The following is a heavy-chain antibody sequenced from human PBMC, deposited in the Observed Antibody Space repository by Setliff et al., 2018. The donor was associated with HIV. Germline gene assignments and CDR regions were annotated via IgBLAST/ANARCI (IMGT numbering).Heavy chain of an antibody. J-gene: IGHJ4*02. CDR2: INHSGST. V-gene: IGHV4-34*01. CDR3: AGGPGTTSIDY. CDR1: GGSFSGYY. Sequence: SETLSLACAVYGGSFSGYYWSWIRQPPGKGMEWSGEINHSGSTNYNMSLWSRVTISLDASRNQFSLELISVTAADTAVYYCAGGPGTTSIDYWAQGTLGTSPQ. D-gene: IGHD1-26*01.